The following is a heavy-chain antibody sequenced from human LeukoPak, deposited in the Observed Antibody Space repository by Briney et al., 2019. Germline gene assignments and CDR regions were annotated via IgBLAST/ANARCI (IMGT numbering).Heavy chain of an antibody. Sequence: ASVKVSCKASGYTFTGYYMHWVRQDPGQGLEWMGWINPNSGGTNYAQKFQGRVTMTRDTSISTAYMELSRLRSDDTAVYYCARGIGSSWYDFDYWGQGTLVTDSS. J-gene: IGHJ4*02. CDR1: GYTFTGYY. CDR2: INPNSGGT. V-gene: IGHV1-2*02. CDR3: ARGIGSSWYDFDY. D-gene: IGHD6-13*01.